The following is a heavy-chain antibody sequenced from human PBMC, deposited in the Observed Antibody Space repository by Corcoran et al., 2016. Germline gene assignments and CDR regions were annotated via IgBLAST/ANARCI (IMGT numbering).Heavy chain of an antibody. Sequence: EVQLVESGGGLVQPGGSLRLSCTASGVTFSDSWMSWVRQAPGKGLEWVANIKQDGREKYYADSVKGRFTISRDNAKNSLYLQMNSLRAEDTAIYYCARDLDAAGVWGYWGRGSLVTVSS. D-gene: IGHD6-13*01. CDR1: GVTFSDSW. V-gene: IGHV3-7*01. CDR3: ARDLDAAGVWGY. CDR2: IKQDGREK. J-gene: IGHJ4*02.